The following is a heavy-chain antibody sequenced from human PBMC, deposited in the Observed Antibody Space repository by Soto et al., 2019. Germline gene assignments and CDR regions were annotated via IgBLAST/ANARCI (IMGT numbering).Heavy chain of an antibody. Sequence: PGGSLRLSCAASGFSFKDYYMTWMRQTPEKGLEWISTITSSGGNAYYAASVKGRVTISRDNAHNSLYLQMSGLRDEDTALYYCARDMYTKYVNYFALWGQGTLVTV. V-gene: IGHV3-11*01. D-gene: IGHD2-2*02. CDR1: GFSFKDYY. J-gene: IGHJ5*02. CDR2: ITSSGGNA. CDR3: ARDMYTKYVNYFAL.